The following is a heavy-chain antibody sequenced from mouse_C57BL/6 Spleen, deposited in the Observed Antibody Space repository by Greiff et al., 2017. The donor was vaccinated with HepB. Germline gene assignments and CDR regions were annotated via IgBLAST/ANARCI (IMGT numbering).Heavy chain of an antibody. Sequence: DVKLQESGPGLVKPSQSLSLTCSVTGYSIPSGYYWNWIRQFPGNKLEWMGYISYDGSNNYNPSLKNRISITRDTPKNQLFLKLNSVTTEDTATYYCARERGNYYGSSPFDYWGQGTTLTVSS. D-gene: IGHD1-1*01. CDR1: GYSIPSGYY. J-gene: IGHJ2*01. V-gene: IGHV3-6*01. CDR2: ISYDGSN. CDR3: ARERGNYYGSSPFDY.